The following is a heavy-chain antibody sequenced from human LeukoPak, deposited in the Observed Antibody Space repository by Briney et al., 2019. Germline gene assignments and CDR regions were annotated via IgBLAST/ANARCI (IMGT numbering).Heavy chain of an antibody. CDR1: GGSLSSHY. CDR3: ARGVFIAASQYGY. Sequence: PSETLSPTCAVSGGSLSSHYWTWIRQPPGKGLEWIGYIYYTGATNYNPSLKSRVTISVDTSKNQFSLKLSSVTAADTAVYYCARGVFIAASQYGYWGQGTLVTVSS. V-gene: IGHV4-59*11. D-gene: IGHD6-13*01. J-gene: IGHJ4*02. CDR2: IYYTGAT.